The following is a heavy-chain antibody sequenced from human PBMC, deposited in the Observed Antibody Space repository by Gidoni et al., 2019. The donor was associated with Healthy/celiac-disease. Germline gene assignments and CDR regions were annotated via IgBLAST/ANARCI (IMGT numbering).Heavy chain of an antibody. J-gene: IGHJ4*02. CDR1: GGSISSSSYY. V-gene: IGHV4-39*01. D-gene: IGHD3-9*01. CDR3: ARLDILTGYYI. Sequence: QLQLQESGPGLVKPSETLSLTCTVSGGSISSSSYYWGWIRQPPGKGLEWIGSIYYSGSTYHNPSLKSRVTISVDTSKNQFSLKLSSVTAADTAVYYCARLDILTGYYIWGQGTLVTVSS. CDR2: IYYSGST.